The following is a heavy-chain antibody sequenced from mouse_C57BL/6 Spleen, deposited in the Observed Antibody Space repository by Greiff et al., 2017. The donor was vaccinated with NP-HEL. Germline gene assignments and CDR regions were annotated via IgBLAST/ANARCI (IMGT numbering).Heavy chain of an antibody. J-gene: IGHJ2*01. CDR1: GYTFTSYW. Sequence: QVQLQQPGAELVMPGASVKLSCKASGYTFTSYWMHWVKQRPGQGLEWIGEIDPSDSYTNYNQKFKGKSTLTVDKSSSTAYMQLSSLTSEDSAVYYCARGSYGNFLFDYWGKGTTLTVSS. D-gene: IGHD2-1*01. CDR2: IDPSDSYT. V-gene: IGHV1-69*01. CDR3: ARGSYGNFLFDY.